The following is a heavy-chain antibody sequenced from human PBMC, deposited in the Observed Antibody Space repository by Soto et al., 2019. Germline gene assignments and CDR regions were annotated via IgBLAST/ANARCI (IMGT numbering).Heavy chain of an antibody. D-gene: IGHD3-22*01. CDR3: ASPPTNLDYDEHNWFDP. J-gene: IGHJ5*02. V-gene: IGHV3-7*01. CDR1: GFTFSRYW. CDR2: INQDGSEK. Sequence: GGSLRLSCAASGFTFSRYWMSWVRQAPGKGLEWVANINQDGSEKYYVDSVKGRFTISRDNAKNLLFLQMNSLRVEDTAVYYCASPPTNLDYDEHNWFDPLGQGYLVTVS.